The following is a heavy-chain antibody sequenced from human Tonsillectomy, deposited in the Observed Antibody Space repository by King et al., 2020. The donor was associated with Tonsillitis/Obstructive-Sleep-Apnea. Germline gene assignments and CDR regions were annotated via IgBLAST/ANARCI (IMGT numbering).Heavy chain of an antibody. Sequence: TLKESGPTLVKPTQTLTLTCTFSGFSLSTSGVGVGWIRQPPGKALYWLALIYWDDDKRYSPSLKSRLTITTYTSKNQVVLTMTNIDPVGTATYYCAHLAAAGRYFYFCGHGTLVTVSP. J-gene: IGHJ4*01. D-gene: IGHD6-13*01. V-gene: IGHV2-5*02. CDR2: IYWDDDK. CDR3: AHLAAAGRYFYF. CDR1: GFSLSTSGVG.